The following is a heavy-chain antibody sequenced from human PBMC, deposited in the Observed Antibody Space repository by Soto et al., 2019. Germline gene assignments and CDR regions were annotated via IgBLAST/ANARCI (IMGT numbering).Heavy chain of an antibody. Sequence: ASVKVSCKASGCDVTRYYIHWVRQGPGQGXEWMGIINPSGGGRTKYAQKSQGRVTVTSDRSTSTVYMELTSLRSDDTAVYYCAQAGENDGDPHLDYYYYGMDVWGQGTTVTVSS. CDR2: INPSGGGRT. D-gene: IGHD1-1*01. CDR1: GCDVTRYY. J-gene: IGHJ6*02. V-gene: IGHV1-46*01. CDR3: AQAGENDGDPHLDYYYYGMDV.